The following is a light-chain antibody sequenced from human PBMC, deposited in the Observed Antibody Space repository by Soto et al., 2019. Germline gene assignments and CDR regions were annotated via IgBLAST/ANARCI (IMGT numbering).Light chain of an antibody. Sequence: QSVLTQPASVSGSPGQSITISCSGSSSDVGGYNSVSWYQQHPGKAPKLLIYEVTNRPSGVSNRFSGSKSGSTASLTISWPQAEDEADYYCNSYTSSGTDVFGTGTQLTVL. CDR3: NSYTSSGTDV. V-gene: IGLV2-14*01. J-gene: IGLJ1*01. CDR1: SSDVGGYNS. CDR2: EVT.